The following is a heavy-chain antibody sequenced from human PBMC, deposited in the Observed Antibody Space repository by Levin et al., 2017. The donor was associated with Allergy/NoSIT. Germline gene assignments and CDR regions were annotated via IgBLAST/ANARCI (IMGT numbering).Heavy chain of an antibody. D-gene: IGHD3-9*01. CDR2: IPYDGSNK. CDR3: AKVAGTYYDILTGTKHGAFDI. CDR1: GFTFSSYG. J-gene: IGHJ3*02. Sequence: PGGSLRLSCAASGFTFSSYGMHWVRQAPGKGLGWVAVIPYDGSNKYYADSVKGRFTISRDNSNNTLYLQMNSLRAEDTAVYYCAKVAGTYYDILTGTKHGAFDIWGQGTMVTVSS. V-gene: IGHV3-30*18.